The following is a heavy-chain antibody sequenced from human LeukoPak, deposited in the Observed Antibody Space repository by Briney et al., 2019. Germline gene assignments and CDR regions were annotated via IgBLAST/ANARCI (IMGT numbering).Heavy chain of an antibody. D-gene: IGHD2-21*02. CDR1: GFTFSSYG. Sequence: GGSLRLSCAASGFTFSSYGMHWVRQAPGKGLEWVSYIGTTSGAIYYADSVKGRFTISRDSAKNSLYLQMNSLRAEDTAVYYCARFRTWGDKAFDYWGQGTLVTVSS. CDR2: IGTTSGAI. J-gene: IGHJ4*02. V-gene: IGHV3-48*01. CDR3: ARFRTWGDKAFDY.